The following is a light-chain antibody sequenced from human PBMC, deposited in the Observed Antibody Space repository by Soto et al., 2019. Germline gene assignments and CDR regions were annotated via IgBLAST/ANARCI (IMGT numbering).Light chain of an antibody. J-gene: IGKJ4*01. Sequence: EIVLTQSPATLSLSPGERAILSCRASQIVSSYLAWYQQKPGQAPRLLIYDASNRATGIPARFSGSVSGTDFTLTISSLEPDDFALYYCQQRSDWPSTFGGGTKVQIK. V-gene: IGKV3-11*01. CDR2: DAS. CDR3: QQRSDWPST. CDR1: QIVSSY.